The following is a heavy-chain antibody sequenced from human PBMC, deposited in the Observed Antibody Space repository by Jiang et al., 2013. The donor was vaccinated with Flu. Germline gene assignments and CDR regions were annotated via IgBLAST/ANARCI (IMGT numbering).Heavy chain of an antibody. J-gene: IGHJ4*02. V-gene: IGHV4-39*07. CDR1: GGSISSSSYY. D-gene: IGHD1-26*01. Sequence: GPGLVKPSETLSLTCTVSGGSISSSSYYWGWIRQPPGKGLEWIGSIYYSGSTNYNPSLKSRVTISVDTSKNQFSLKLSSVTAADTAVYYCARGTSGSYSIEDPYFDYWGQGTLVTV. CDR2: IYYSGST. CDR3: ARGTSGSYSIEDPYFDY.